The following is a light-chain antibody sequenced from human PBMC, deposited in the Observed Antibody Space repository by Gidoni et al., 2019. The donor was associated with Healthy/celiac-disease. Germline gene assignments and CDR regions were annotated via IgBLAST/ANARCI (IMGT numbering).Light chain of an antibody. CDR3: AAWDDSLNGYVV. V-gene: IGLV1-44*01. CDR1: SSNIGSNT. J-gene: IGLJ2*01. CDR2: SNN. Sequence: QSVLTQPPSASGTPGKRVTIPCSGSSSNIGSNTVNWYQQLPGTAPQLLISSNNQRPSGVPDRFSGSTSGASASLAISGLQSEDEADYYCAAWDDSLNGYVVFGGGTKLTVL.